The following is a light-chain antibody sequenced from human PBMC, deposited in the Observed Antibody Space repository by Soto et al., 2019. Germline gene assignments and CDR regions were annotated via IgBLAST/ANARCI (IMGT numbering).Light chain of an antibody. CDR1: HSLLYSEGNTY. J-gene: IGKJ2*01. CDR2: NVS. Sequence: DVVMTQSPLSLPVTLGQPASISCRSSHSLLYSEGNTYLNWFQQRPGQSPRRVIYNVSNRDSGVPDRFSGSGSGTDFTLKISRVEAEDVGVYYSMQSVHWPPYTFGQGTKLEIK. V-gene: IGKV2-30*01. CDR3: MQSVHWPPYT.